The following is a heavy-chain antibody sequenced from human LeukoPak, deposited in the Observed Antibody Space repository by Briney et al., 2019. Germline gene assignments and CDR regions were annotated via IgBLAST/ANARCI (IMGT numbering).Heavy chain of an antibody. J-gene: IGHJ6*02. CDR1: GGSISSGGYY. D-gene: IGHD2-15*01. CDR3: ARDRVVVATDSYYYYGMDV. CDR2: IYYSGST. V-gene: IGHV4-31*03. Sequence: SETLSLTCTVSGGSISSGGYYWSWIRQHPGKGLEWIGYIYYSGSTYYNPSLKSRVTISVDTSKNQFSLKLSSVTAADTAVYYCARDRVVVATDSYYYYGMDVWGQGTLVTVSS.